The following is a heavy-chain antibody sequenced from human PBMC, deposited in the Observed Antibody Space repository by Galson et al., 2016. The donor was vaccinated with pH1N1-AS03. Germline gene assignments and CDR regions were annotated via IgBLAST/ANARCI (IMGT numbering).Heavy chain of an antibody. CDR1: GFTFNNYW. CDR2: INEDGNVD. Sequence: SLRLSCAASGFTFNNYWMSWVRQAPGKGLEWVANINEDGNVDQYVDSVKGRFTISRDNGQNSVSLQMNSLRVEDTAVYYCAKTTGGVSMSGAFDVWGQGTMVTVSS. CDR3: AKTTGGVSMSGAFDV. J-gene: IGHJ3*01. D-gene: IGHD1-1*01. V-gene: IGHV3-7*03.